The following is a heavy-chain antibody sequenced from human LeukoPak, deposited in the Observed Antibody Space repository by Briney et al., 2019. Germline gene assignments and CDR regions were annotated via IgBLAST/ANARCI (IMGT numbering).Heavy chain of an antibody. CDR2: ISNNGGYT. J-gene: IGHJ4*02. D-gene: IGHD2-15*01. CDR1: GYTFSSSA. V-gene: IGHV3-23*01. CDR3: AKQLGYCSDGSCYFPY. Sequence: GGSLRLSCAASGYTFSSSAMSWVRQAPGKGLEWVSAISNNGGYTYYADSVQGRFTISRDNSKSTLCLQMNSLRAEDTAVYYCAKQLGYCSDGSCYFPYWGQGTLVTVSS.